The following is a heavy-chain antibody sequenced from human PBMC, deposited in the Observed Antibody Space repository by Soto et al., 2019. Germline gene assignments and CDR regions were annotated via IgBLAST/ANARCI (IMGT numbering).Heavy chain of an antibody. D-gene: IGHD4-17*01. CDR1: GFTFYSHG. CDR2: ISSDGNNK. J-gene: IGHJ5*02. Sequence: QVQLVEPGGGAVQPGRSLRLSCAASGFTFYSHGRHWVRQAPGKGLEWVAVISSDGNNKYYADSVKGRFTITINNFNNILYLQMSSLRAEDTAVYYCAKDLLPNTVTTCGSWGQGTLVTVSS. CDR3: AKDLLPNTVTTCGS. V-gene: IGHV3-30*18.